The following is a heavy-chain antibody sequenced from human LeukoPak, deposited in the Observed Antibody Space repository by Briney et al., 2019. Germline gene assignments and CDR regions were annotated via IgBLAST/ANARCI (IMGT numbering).Heavy chain of an antibody. Sequence: PGGSLRLSCAASGFTFSSYSMNWVRQAPGKGLEWVSSISSSSSYIYYADSVKGRFTISRDNAKNSLYLQMNSLRTEDTAVYYCARLRKITFNYYYGMDVWGQGTTVTVSS. CDR3: ARLRKITFNYYYGMDV. CDR2: ISSSSSYI. CDR1: GFTFSSYS. D-gene: IGHD1-20*01. J-gene: IGHJ6*02. V-gene: IGHV3-21*01.